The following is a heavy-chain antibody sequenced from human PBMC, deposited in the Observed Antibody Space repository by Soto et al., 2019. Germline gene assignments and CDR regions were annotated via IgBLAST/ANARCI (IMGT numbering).Heavy chain of an antibody. CDR1: GFSLSTSGVG. J-gene: IGHJ1*01. CDR2: IYWDDDK. V-gene: IGHV2-5*02. CDR3: AHSSPPTVTTRAEYFLH. Sequence: QITLKASGPTLVKPTQTLTLTCTFSGFSLSTSGVGVGWIRQPPGKALEWLALIYWDDDKRYSPSLKSRLTITKDTSKKQVVLTMTNMEPVDTDTYYCAHSSPPTVTTRAEYFLHWGQGTLVTVSS. D-gene: IGHD4-17*01.